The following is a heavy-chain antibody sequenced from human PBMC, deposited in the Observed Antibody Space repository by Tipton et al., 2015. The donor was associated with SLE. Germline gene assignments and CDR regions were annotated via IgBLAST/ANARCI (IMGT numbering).Heavy chain of an antibody. V-gene: IGHV3-13*01. CDR2: IGTVGDT. CDR3: VRGGSDAFDI. J-gene: IGHJ3*02. D-gene: IGHD2-15*01. Sequence: SLRLSCAASGFTFSSYDMHWVRQRRGKGLEWVAAIGTVGDTMYPDSVKGRFTVSRDNTRKSMYLQMNSLRGGDTAVYFCVRGGSDAFDIWGQGTVVTVSS. CDR1: GFTFSSYD.